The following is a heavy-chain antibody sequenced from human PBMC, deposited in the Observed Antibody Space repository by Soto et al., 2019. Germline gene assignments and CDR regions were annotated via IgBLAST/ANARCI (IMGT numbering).Heavy chain of an antibody. CDR2: ISWNSGSI. V-gene: IGHV3-9*01. D-gene: IGHD3-22*01. Sequence: EVQLVESGGGLVQPGRSLRLSCAASGFTFDDYAMHWVRQAPGKGLEWVSGISWNSGSIGYADSVKGRFTISRDNAKMGLYLEMNSLRAEDTALYYCAKDREGGVVVITGAFDIWCQGTMITVSS. CDR1: GFTFDDYA. J-gene: IGHJ3*02. CDR3: AKDREGGVVVITGAFDI.